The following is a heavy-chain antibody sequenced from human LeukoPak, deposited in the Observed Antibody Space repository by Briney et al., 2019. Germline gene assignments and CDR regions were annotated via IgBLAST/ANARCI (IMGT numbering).Heavy chain of an antibody. V-gene: IGHV3-7*01. CDR1: GFTFSSYW. Sequence: PGGSLRLSCAASGFTFSSYWMSWVRQAPGKGLEGVANINQDGSEKYYVDSVRGRFTISRDNAKNSLYLQMNSLRAEDTAVYYCASFGDYYDSSGYYGGYYFDYWGQGTLVTVSS. CDR2: INQDGSEK. D-gene: IGHD3-22*01. CDR3: ASFGDYYDSSGYYGGYYFDY. J-gene: IGHJ4*02.